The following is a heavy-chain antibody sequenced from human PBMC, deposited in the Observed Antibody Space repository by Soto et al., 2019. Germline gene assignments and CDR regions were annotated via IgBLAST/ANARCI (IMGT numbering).Heavy chain of an antibody. J-gene: IGHJ4*02. D-gene: IGHD4-17*01. CDR3: ARDGLYGDYGHY. V-gene: IGHV1-46*01. Sequence: ASVKVYCKTSGYTFTSYYIHWVRHAPGQGLEWMGIINPSGGSTSYAQKFQGRVTMTRDTSTSTVYMELSSLRSEDTAVYYCARDGLYGDYGHYWGQGTLVTVSS. CDR1: GYTFTSYY. CDR2: INPSGGST.